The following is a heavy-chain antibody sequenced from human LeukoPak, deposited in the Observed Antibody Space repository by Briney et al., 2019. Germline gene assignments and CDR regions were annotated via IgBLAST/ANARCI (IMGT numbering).Heavy chain of an antibody. CDR3: APIGGFGENWFDP. J-gene: IGHJ5*02. V-gene: IGHV3-21*01. Sequence: GGSLRLSCAASGFTFSSYSMNWVRQAPGKGLEWVSSISSSSSYIYYADSVKGRSTISRDNAKNSLYLQMNSLRAEDTAVYYCAPIGGFGENWFDPWGQGTLVTVSS. CDR2: ISSSSSYI. CDR1: GFTFSSYS. D-gene: IGHD3-10*01.